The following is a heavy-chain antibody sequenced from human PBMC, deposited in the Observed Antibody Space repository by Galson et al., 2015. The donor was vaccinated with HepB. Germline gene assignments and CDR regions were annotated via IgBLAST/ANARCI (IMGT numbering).Heavy chain of an antibody. CDR2: IYSGGST. J-gene: IGHJ5*02. D-gene: IGHD2-15*01. Sequence: SLRLSCAASGFTVNSNYMGWVRQAPGKGLEWVSVIYSGGSTYYADSVKGRFTISRDNSKNTLYLQMSSRRAEDTAEYYCARAGGREYCSGGSCKSNWFDPWGQGTLVTVSS. CDR1: GFTVNSNY. V-gene: IGHV3-53*01. CDR3: ARAGGREYCSGGSCKSNWFDP.